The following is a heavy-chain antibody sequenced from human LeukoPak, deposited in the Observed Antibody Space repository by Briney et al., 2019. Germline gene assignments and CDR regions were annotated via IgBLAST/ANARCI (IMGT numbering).Heavy chain of an antibody. V-gene: IGHV4-30-2*01. CDR3: ARGTDGETAMGTSTSFDS. CDR2: IYHSGST. Sequence: SQTLSLTCVVSGGSISSGGYSWTWIRQPPGKGLEWIGYIYHSGSTYYNPSLKSRVTISVDRSKNQFSLKLSSVTAADTAVYYCARGTDGETAMGTSTSFDSWGQGTLVTVSS. D-gene: IGHD7-27*01. CDR1: GGSISSGGYS. J-gene: IGHJ4*02.